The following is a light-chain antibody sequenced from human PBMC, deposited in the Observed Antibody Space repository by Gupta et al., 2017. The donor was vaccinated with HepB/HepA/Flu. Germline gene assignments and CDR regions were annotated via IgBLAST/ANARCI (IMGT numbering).Light chain of an antibody. Sequence: SYELTQPPSVSVSPGQTASITCSGNKLGDKYACWYQQKPGQSPVLVIYQDNKRPSGIPERFSGSNSGNTATLTISGTQAMDEDDYYCQAWDSSTAIFGGETKLTVL. J-gene: IGLJ2*01. CDR1: KLGDKY. CDR3: QAWDSSTAI. CDR2: QDN. V-gene: IGLV3-1*01.